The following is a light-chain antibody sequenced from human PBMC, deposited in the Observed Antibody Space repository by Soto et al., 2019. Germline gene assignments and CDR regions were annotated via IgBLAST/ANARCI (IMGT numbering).Light chain of an antibody. CDR3: QSYDSSLSGLYV. V-gene: IGLV1-40*01. J-gene: IGLJ1*01. CDR2: GNS. CDR1: SSNIGAGYD. Sequence: QSVRKQPPSVSGAPGHRVSISCTGSSSNIGAGYDVHWYQQLPGTAPKLLIYGNSNRPSGVPDRFSGSKSGTSASLAITGLQAEDEADYYCQSYDSSLSGLYVFGTGTKVTVL.